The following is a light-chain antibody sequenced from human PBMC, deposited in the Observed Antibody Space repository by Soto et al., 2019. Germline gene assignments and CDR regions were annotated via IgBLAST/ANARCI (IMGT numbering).Light chain of an antibody. CDR1: QGINNW. CDR2: AAS. V-gene: IGKV1-12*01. J-gene: IGKJ4*01. CDR3: QQANSYFCT. Sequence: DIQMTQSPSFVSASVGDRVTITCRASQGINNWLAWYQQKPGKAPRLLIYAASSFQSGVPSRFSGSGSGTHFTITISSLQPEDLATYFCQQANSYFCTFGGGTTVGIK.